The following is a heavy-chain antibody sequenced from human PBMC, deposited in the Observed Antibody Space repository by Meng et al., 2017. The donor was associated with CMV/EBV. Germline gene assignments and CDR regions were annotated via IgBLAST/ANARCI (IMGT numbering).Heavy chain of an antibody. J-gene: IGHJ4*02. CDR1: GFTVSNNY. D-gene: IGHD1-7*01. CDR3: ARDGNYHGV. Sequence: ELQLGGSGGGLIQPGVSLRLSCAASGFTVSNNYMRWFRQAPGKGLEWVSLIYSEGTTDYADSVKGRFTISRDSSKNTLYLQMNSLRAEDTAVYYCARDGNYHGVWGQGTLVTVSS. V-gene: IGHV3-53*01. CDR2: IYSEGTT.